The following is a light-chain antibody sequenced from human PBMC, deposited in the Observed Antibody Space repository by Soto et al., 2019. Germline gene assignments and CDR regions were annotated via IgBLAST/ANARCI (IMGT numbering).Light chain of an antibody. CDR1: QSVSNY. J-gene: IGKJ3*01. CDR3: QQRAKWPPFT. CDR2: DAS. Sequence: EIVLTQSPATLSLSPGERATLSCRASQSVSNYLAWYQQKPGQAPRLLIYDASNRASGITARFSGSGSGTDFTLTISSLEPEDFAVYFCQQRAKWPPFTFGPGTKVGIK. V-gene: IGKV3-11*01.